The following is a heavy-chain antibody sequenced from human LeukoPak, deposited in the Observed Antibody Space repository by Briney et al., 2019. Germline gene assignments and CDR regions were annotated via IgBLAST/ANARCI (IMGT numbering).Heavy chain of an antibody. CDR1: GGSISSSSYY. CDR2: IYTSGST. Sequence: PSETLSLTCTVSGGSISSSSYYWGWIRQPPGKGLEWIGRIYTSGSTNYNPSLKSRVTMSLDTSKNQFSLKLSSVTAADTAVYYCARTVSSGWGPKFDYWGQGTLVTVSS. V-gene: IGHV4-39*07. CDR3: ARTVSSGWGPKFDY. D-gene: IGHD6-19*01. J-gene: IGHJ4*02.